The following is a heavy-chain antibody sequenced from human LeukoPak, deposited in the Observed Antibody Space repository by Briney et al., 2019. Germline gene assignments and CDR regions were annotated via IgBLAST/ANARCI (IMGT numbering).Heavy chain of an antibody. Sequence: ASVKVSCKVSGYTLTELSMHWVRQAPGKELEWMGGFDPEDGETIYAQKFQGRVTMTEDTSTDTAYMELSSLRSEDTAVYYCATEYGRSLGFAVAGPPGWYFDLWGRGTLVTVSS. J-gene: IGHJ2*01. V-gene: IGHV1-24*01. D-gene: IGHD6-19*01. CDR2: FDPEDGET. CDR1: GYTLTELS. CDR3: ATEYGRSLGFAVAGPPGWYFDL.